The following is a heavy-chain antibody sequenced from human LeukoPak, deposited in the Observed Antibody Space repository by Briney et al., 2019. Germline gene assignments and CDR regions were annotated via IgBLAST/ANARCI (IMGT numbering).Heavy chain of an antibody. CDR3: AKERNLEIAVAGTLFDY. V-gene: IGHV3-30*02. J-gene: IGHJ4*02. CDR1: GFTFSNYD. CDR2: VRYDGSNK. Sequence: GGSLRLSCAASGFTFSNYDIHWVRQAPGKGLEWVGFVRYDGSNKYYADSEKGRFTISRDNSKNSLYLQMNSLKPEDTAVYYCAKERNLEIAVAGTLFDYWGQGTLVTVSS. D-gene: IGHD6-19*01.